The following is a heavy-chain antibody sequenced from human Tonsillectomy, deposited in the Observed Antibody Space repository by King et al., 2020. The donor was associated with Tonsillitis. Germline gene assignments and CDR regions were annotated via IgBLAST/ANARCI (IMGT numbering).Heavy chain of an antibody. D-gene: IGHD2-15*01. J-gene: IGHJ6*02. CDR1: GFTFSSYG. Sequence: VQLVESGGGVVQPGRSLRLSCAASGFTFSSYGMHWVRQAPGKGLECVAVISYDGSNKYYADSVKGRFTISRDNSKNTLYLQMNSLRAEDTAVYYCAKDSCSGGSCYSDYYGMDVWGQGTTVTVSS. CDR3: AKDSCSGGSCYSDYYGMDV. CDR2: ISYDGSNK. V-gene: IGHV3-30*18.